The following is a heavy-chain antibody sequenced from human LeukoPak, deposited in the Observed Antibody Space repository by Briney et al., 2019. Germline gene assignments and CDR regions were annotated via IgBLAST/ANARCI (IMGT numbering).Heavy chain of an antibody. CDR3: AREDYYGSGSYQG. Sequence: GGSLRLSCAASGFTFSDYAMSWVRQAPGEGLEWVSYISSSSSTIYYADSVKGRFTISRDNAKNSLYLQMNSLRAEDTAVYYCAREDYYGSGSYQGWGQGTLVTVSS. CDR2: ISSSSSTI. J-gene: IGHJ4*02. CDR1: GFTFSDYA. D-gene: IGHD3-10*01. V-gene: IGHV3-48*01.